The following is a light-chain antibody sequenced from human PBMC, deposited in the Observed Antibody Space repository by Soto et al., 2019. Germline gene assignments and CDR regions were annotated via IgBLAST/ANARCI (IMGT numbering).Light chain of an antibody. J-gene: IGKJ5*01. CDR2: AAS. V-gene: IGKV1-12*01. CDR3: QHADSFPLIT. Sequence: DIQMTQSPSSVSGSVGDRVTITCRSSEDISTWLAWYQQKPGKAPKLLIYAASSLQSGVPSRFSGSGSGTDFTLTISSLQPEDFATYYCQHADSFPLITFGQGTRLDIK. CDR1: EDISTW.